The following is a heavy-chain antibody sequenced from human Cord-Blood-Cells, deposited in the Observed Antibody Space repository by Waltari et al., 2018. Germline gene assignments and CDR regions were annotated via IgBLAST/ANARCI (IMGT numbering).Heavy chain of an antibody. J-gene: IGHJ3*02. D-gene: IGHD2-15*01. CDR1: GGSISSYY. Sequence: QVQLQESGPGLVKPSETLSLTCTGSGGSISSYYWSWIRQPPGKGLEWIGNSDYSGSTNSHPSLKSRVTISVDTSQNQFSLKLSSVTAADTAVYYCVGDGLLQAFDIWGQGTMVTVSS. V-gene: IGHV4-59*01. CDR3: VGDGLLQAFDI. CDR2: SDYSGST.